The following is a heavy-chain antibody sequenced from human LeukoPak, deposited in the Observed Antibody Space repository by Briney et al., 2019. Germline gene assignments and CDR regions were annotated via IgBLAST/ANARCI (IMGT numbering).Heavy chain of an antibody. J-gene: IGHJ4*02. Sequence: PGGSLRLSCAASGFTFSAKNMNWVRQAPGKGLEWVSSIGSDGYTYYADSVRGRFTISRDNAKNSLYLQMNTLRAEDTAVYYCAGELFSRLDYWGQGTLVTVSS. V-gene: IGHV3-69-1*01. CDR3: AGELFSRLDY. D-gene: IGHD2-21*01. CDR2: IGSDGYT. CDR1: GFTFSAKN.